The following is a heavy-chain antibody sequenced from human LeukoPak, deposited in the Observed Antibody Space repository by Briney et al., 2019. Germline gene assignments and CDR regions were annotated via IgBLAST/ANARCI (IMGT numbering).Heavy chain of an antibody. CDR2: IYYSGST. CDR1: GGSISSGGYY. CDR3: ARAGRITMVRGVISHNWFDP. Sequence: SQTLSLTCTVSGGSISSGGYYWSWIRQHPGKGPEWIGYIYYSGSTNYNPSLKSRVTISVDTSKNQFSLKLSSVTAADTAVYYCARAGRITMVRGVISHNWFDPWGQGTLVTVSS. J-gene: IGHJ5*02. V-gene: IGHV4-31*03. D-gene: IGHD3-10*01.